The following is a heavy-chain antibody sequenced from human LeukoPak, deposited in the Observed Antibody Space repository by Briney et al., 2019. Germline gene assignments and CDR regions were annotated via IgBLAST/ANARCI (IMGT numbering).Heavy chain of an antibody. D-gene: IGHD4-17*01. J-gene: IGHJ4*02. Sequence: PSETLSLTCTVSGGSISSGSYYWSWIRQPAGKGLEWIGRIYTSGSTNYNPSLKSRVTISVDTSKNQFSLKLSSVTAADTAVYYCARGVGYGDFFYWGQGTLVTVSS. V-gene: IGHV4-61*02. CDR2: IYTSGST. CDR3: ARGVGYGDFFY. CDR1: GGSISSGSYY.